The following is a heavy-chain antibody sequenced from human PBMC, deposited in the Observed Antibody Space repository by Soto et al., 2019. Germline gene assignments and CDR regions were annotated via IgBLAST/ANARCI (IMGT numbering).Heavy chain of an antibody. Sequence: EVQVLESGGGLVQPGGSLRLSCAATGFTFSDFAMSWVRQAPGKGLEWVSRIYGGGNGPHYVDSVKGRVTISRDNSKNTLYLQMNSLRAEDTAVYYCAKMEGMDPWAYSFDYWGQGTLVTVSS. D-gene: IGHD2-2*03. V-gene: IGHV3-23*01. CDR3: AKMEGMDPWAYSFDY. J-gene: IGHJ4*02. CDR1: GFTFSDFA. CDR2: IYGGGNGP.